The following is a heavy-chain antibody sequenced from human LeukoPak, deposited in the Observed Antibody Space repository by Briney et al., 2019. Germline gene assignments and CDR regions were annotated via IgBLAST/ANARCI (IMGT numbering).Heavy chain of an antibody. V-gene: IGHV1-2*02. D-gene: IGHD3-22*01. CDR3: ARVVVGGSSGYYASGEGDY. J-gene: IGHJ4*02. CDR2: INPNSGGT. CDR1: GYTFTGYY. Sequence: ASVKVSCKASGYTFTGYYMHWVRQAPGQGLEWMGWINPNSGGTNYAQKFQGRATMTRDTSISTAYMELSRLRSDDTAVYYCARVVVGGSSGYYASGEGDYWGQGTLVTVSS.